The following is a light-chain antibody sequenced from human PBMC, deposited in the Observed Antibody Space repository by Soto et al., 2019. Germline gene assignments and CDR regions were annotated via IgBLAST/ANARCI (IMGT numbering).Light chain of an antibody. CDR3: QQYKSDSPFT. CDR2: DVS. Sequence: QMTQSASTLAASVGDRVTIACRASQSISSYLAWYQQKPGKAPKLLIYDVSSLESGVPSRFSGSGSGTEFALTISSLQPDDFASYHCQQYKSDSPFTFGGGTKV. J-gene: IGKJ4*01. V-gene: IGKV1-5*01. CDR1: QSISSY.